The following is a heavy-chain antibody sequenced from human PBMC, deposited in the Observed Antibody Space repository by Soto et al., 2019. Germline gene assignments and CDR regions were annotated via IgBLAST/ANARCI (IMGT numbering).Heavy chain of an antibody. CDR1: GNSVSSDSYY. CDR2: ISSSGST. J-gene: IGHJ4*02. V-gene: IGHV4-61*01. CDR3: ARDIRGYSRAFDY. Sequence: SETLSLTCTVSGNSVSSDSYYWTWIRQPPGKGLEWIGYISSSGSTKYNPSLKSRVTISRDTSSNQFSLELTSVTAADTAIYYCARDIRGYSRAFDYWGQGTLVTVSS. D-gene: IGHD5-18*01.